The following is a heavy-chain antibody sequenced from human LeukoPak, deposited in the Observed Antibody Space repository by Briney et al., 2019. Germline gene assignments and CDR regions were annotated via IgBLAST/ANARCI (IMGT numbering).Heavy chain of an antibody. V-gene: IGHV3-30-3*01. Sequence: GGSLRLSCAASGFTFSSYAMHWVRQAPGKGLEWVAVISYDGSNKYYADSVKGRFTISRDNSKNTLYLQMNSLRAEDTAVYYCARDPMGVAGSFDYWGQGTLVTVSS. CDR2: ISYDGSNK. CDR3: ARDPMGVAGSFDY. J-gene: IGHJ4*02. CDR1: GFTFSSYA. D-gene: IGHD6-19*01.